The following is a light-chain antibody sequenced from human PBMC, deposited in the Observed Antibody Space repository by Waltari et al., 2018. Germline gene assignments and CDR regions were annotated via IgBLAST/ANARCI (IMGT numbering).Light chain of an antibody. J-gene: IGLJ3*02. CDR1: SRDVCGYHY. CDR3: SSYTSSNTLV. V-gene: IGLV2-14*01. CDR2: DVS. Sequence: QSALTQPASVSGSPGQSITMYCTGTSRDVCGYHYVSWYQQYPGKAPKLMIYDVSQRPSGVSNRFSGSKSGNTASLTISGLQAEDEADYYCSSYTSSNTLVFGVGTKLTVL.